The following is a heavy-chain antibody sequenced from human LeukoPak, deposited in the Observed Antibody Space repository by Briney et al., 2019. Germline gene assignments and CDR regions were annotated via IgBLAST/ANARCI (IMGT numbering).Heavy chain of an antibody. CDR3: ARVWVSSSWYP. V-gene: IGHV3-23*01. D-gene: IGHD6-13*01. J-gene: IGHJ5*02. CDR1: GFTFSSYA. Sequence: PGGSLRLSCAASGFTFSSYAMSWVRQAPGKGLEWVSAISGSGGSTYYADSVKGRFTISRDNSKNTLYLQMNSLRDEDTAVYFCARVWVSSSWYPWGQGTLVTVSS. CDR2: ISGSGGST.